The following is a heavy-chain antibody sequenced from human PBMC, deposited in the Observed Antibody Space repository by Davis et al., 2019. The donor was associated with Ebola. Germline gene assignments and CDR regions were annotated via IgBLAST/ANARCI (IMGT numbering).Heavy chain of an antibody. Sequence: GSLRLSCAASGFTFSSYWMSWVRQAPGKGLEWVANIKQDGSEKYYVDSVKGRFTISRDNAKNSLYLQMNSLRAEDTAVYYCARDGDITMVRGVPLLYYYYYGMDVWGQGTTVTVSS. CDR1: GFTFSSYW. CDR3: ARDGDITMVRGVPLLYYYYYGMDV. D-gene: IGHD3-10*01. V-gene: IGHV3-7*01. J-gene: IGHJ6*02. CDR2: IKQDGSEK.